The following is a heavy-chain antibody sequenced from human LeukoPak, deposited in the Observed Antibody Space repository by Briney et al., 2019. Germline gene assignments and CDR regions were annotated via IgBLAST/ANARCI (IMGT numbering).Heavy chain of an antibody. V-gene: IGHV3-21*04. D-gene: IGHD5-12*01. J-gene: IGHJ4*02. CDR2: ISSSSSYI. CDR3: VKGQLGYDY. CDR1: GFTFSSYT. Sequence: PGGSLRLSCASSGFTFSSYTINWVRQAPGKGLEWVSSISSSSSYIYYADSVKGRFTISRDDSRNTLFLQMNSLRAEDTGVYYCVKGQLGYDYWGQGTLVTVSS.